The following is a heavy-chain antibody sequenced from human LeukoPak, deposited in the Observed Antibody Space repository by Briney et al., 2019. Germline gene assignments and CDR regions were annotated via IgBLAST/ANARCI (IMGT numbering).Heavy chain of an antibody. CDR2: IPYDGSDK. CDR3: AKGLGDYDDFRLGF. CDR1: GFTFGTYA. D-gene: IGHD4-17*01. V-gene: IGHV3-30*02. J-gene: IGHJ4*02. Sequence: GGSLRLSCAPSGFTFGTYAMSWVRQAPGKGLEWVAFIPYDGSDKYYADSVKGRFTVSRDNSKNTLYLHMNSLRVEDTAVYYCAKGLGDYDDFRLGFWGQGTLVTVSS.